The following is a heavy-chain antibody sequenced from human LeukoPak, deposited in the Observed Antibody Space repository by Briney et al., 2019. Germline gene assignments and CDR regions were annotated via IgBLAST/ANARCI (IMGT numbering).Heavy chain of an antibody. CDR3: ARDLLPDDAFDI. V-gene: IGHV3-21*01. Sequence: GGSLRLSRAASGFTFSSYSMNWVRQAPGKGLEWVSSISSSSSYIYYADSVKGRFTTSKDNAKNSLYLQMNSLRAEDTAVYYCARDLLPDDAFDIWGQGTMVTVSS. J-gene: IGHJ3*02. CDR2: ISSSSSYI. CDR1: GFTFSSYS.